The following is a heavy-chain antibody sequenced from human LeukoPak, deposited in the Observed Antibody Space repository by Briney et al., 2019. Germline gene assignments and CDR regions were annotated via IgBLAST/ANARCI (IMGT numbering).Heavy chain of an antibody. CDR1: GGSFSGYY. CDR3: ARGLKGSSGWRHYYYYMDV. CDR2: INHSGST. J-gene: IGHJ6*03. D-gene: IGHD6-19*01. V-gene: IGHV4-34*01. Sequence: PSETLSLTCAVYGGSFSGYYWSWIRQPPGKGLEWIGEINHSGSTNYNPSLKSRVTISVDTSKNQFSLKLSSVTAADTAVYYCARGLKGSSGWRHYYYYMDVWGKGTTVTVSS.